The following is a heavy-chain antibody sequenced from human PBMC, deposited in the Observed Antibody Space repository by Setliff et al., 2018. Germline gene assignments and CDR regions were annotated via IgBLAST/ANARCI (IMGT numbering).Heavy chain of an antibody. CDR1: GYTFTGYY. D-gene: IGHD6-19*01. V-gene: IGHV1-2*06. J-gene: IGHJ4*02. Sequence: GASVKVSCKASGYTFTGYYMHWVRQAPGQGLEWMGRINPNSGGTNYAQKFQGRVTMTRDTSISTAYMELSRLRSDDTAVYYCAFNSGWYGYYFDYWGQGTLVTVSS. CDR3: AFNSGWYGYYFDY. CDR2: INPNSGGT.